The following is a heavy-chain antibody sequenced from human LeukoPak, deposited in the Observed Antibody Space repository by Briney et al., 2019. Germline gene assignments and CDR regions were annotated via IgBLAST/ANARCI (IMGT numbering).Heavy chain of an antibody. D-gene: IGHD3-22*01. CDR3: ARARTYYYDSSGYYGY. CDR1: GGSFSGYY. V-gene: IGHV4-34*01. J-gene: IGHJ4*02. Sequence: SETLSLTCAVYGGSFSGYYWSWIRQPPGKGLEWIGEINHSGSTNYNPSLKSRVSISVDTSKTKFSLKLSSVTAADTAVYYCARARTYYYDSSGYYGYWGQGTLVTVSS. CDR2: INHSGST.